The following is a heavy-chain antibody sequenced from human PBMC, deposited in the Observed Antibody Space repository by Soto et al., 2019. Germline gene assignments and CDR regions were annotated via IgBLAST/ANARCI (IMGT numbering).Heavy chain of an antibody. V-gene: IGHV1-18*01. CDR3: ARAKSYDILTGYSYYYYYMDV. Sequence: ASVKVSCKASGYTFTSYGISWVRQAPGQGLEWMGWISAYNGNTNYAQKLQGRVTMTTDTSTSTAYMELRSLRSDDTAVYYCARAKSYDILTGYSYYYYYMDVWGKGTTVTVSS. CDR1: GYTFTSYG. J-gene: IGHJ6*03. D-gene: IGHD3-9*01. CDR2: ISAYNGNT.